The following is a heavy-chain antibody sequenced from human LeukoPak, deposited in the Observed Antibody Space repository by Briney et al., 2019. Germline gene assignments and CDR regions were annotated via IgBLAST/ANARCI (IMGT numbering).Heavy chain of an antibody. V-gene: IGHV3-30-3*01. CDR2: ISYDGSNK. J-gene: IGHJ6*02. CDR1: GFTFSSYA. Sequence: GGSLRLSCAASGFTFSSYAMHWVRQAPGKGLEWVAVISYDGSNKYYADSVKGRFTTSRDNSKNTLYLQMNSLRAEDTAVYYCARDRGVWGQGTTVTVSS. CDR3: ARDRGV.